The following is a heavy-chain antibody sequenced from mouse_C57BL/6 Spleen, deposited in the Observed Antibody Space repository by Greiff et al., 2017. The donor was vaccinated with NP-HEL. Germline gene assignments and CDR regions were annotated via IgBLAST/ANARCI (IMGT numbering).Heavy chain of an antibody. CDR2: IRNKANGYTT. V-gene: IGHV7-3*01. Sequence: EVQLVESGGGLVQPGGSLSLSCAASGFTFTDYYMSWVRQPPGKALEWLGFIRNKANGYTTEYSASVKGRFTISRDNSQSILYLQMNALRAEDSATYYCARSSDLWDAMDYWGQGTSVTVSS. CDR1: GFTFTDYY. J-gene: IGHJ4*01. CDR3: ARSSDLWDAMDY. D-gene: IGHD1-1*02.